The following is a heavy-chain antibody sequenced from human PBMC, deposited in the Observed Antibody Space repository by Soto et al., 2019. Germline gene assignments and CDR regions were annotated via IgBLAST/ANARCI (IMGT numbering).Heavy chain of an antibody. CDR1: GFTFRTYA. Sequence: EVQLLESGGDLVQPGGSLRLSCAASGFTFRTYAMSWVRQAPGKGLEWVSGISGGDGRTFYAGSVQGRFTISRDNSKNKLYLQMNGVRAGDTAVYYCAKGGMTFGGLGSWGQGTLVTVSS. V-gene: IGHV3-23*01. CDR2: ISGGDGRT. D-gene: IGHD3-16*01. J-gene: IGHJ4*02. CDR3: AKGGMTFGGLGS.